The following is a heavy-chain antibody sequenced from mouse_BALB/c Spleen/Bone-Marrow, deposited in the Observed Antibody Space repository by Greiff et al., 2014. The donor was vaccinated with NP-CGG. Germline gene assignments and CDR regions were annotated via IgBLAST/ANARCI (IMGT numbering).Heavy chain of an antibody. D-gene: IGHD2-10*01. Sequence: VQLQQSGAELMKPGASVKLSCEASGYTFTSYYLYWVKQRPGQGLEWIGEINPSNGGTNFNERFKSKASLTVDKSSSTAYMQLNSLTSEDSAVYYCTRRSLLSDYYSMDYWGQGTSVTVSS. CDR1: GYTFTSYY. V-gene: IGHV1S81*02. CDR2: INPSNGGT. J-gene: IGHJ4*01. CDR3: TRRSLLSDYYSMDY.